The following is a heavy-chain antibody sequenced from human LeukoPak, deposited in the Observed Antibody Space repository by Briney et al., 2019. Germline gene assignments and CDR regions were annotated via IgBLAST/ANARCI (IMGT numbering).Heavy chain of an antibody. V-gene: IGHV3-73*01. CDR2: IRSKDNSYET. J-gene: IGHJ4*02. Sequence: GGSLRLCCAACGFVFSDSAMRWVRQASGEVVWWVGRIRSKDNSYETAYVASVVGRFNISRDDSKNTAYLQMNSLRGEDTAVYYCANGWGNRYFDHWGQGTLVTVSS. CDR1: GFVFSDSA. D-gene: IGHD7-27*01. CDR3: ANGWGNRYFDH.